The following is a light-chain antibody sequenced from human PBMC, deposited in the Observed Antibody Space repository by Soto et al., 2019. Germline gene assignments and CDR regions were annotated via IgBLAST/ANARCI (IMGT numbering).Light chain of an antibody. CDR1: SSDVGGYNY. CDR2: DVS. V-gene: IGLV2-14*01. Sequence: QSGLTQPASVSGSPGQSITISCTGTSSDVGGYNYVSWYQQHPGKAPKLMIYDVSNRPSGVSNRFSGSKSGNTASLTISGLQAEDEADYYCSSYTSSSTRVFGTGTKVPVL. CDR3: SSYTSSSTRV. J-gene: IGLJ1*01.